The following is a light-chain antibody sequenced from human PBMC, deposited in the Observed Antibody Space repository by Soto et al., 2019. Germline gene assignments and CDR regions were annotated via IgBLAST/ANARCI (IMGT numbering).Light chain of an antibody. CDR3: QQYSSYSIT. V-gene: IGKV1-5*01. CDR2: DAS. CDR1: QSMSGW. J-gene: IGKJ5*01. Sequence: DIQMTQSPSTLSASVGDRVTITCRASQSMSGWLAWYQQKPGKAPKLLIYDASTLESGVPSRFSGSISGTEFTLTISSLQPDDFATYYCQQYSSYSITFGQGTRLEIK.